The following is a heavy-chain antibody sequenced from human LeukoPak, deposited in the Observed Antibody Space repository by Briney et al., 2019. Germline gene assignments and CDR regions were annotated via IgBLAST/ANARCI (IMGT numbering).Heavy chain of an antibody. CDR1: GFTFSSYS. V-gene: IGHV3-21*01. D-gene: IGHD3-22*01. Sequence: PGGSLRLSCAASGFTFSSYSMNWVRQAPGKGLEWVSSISSSSSYIYYADSVKGRFTISRDNAKNSLYLQMNSLRAEDTAVYYCARDDYYDSSGYNPLDYWGQGTLVTVSS. CDR3: ARDDYYDSSGYNPLDY. J-gene: IGHJ4*02. CDR2: ISSSSSYI.